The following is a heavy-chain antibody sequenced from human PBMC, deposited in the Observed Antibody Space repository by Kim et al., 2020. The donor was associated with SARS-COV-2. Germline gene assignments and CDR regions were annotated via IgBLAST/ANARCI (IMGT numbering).Heavy chain of an antibody. V-gene: IGHV3-23*01. D-gene: IGHD3-16*01. CDR3: AKDPRTSQGWGAFDI. Sequence: DSMKGRFTSAGDNSKNTLYLQINSLRAEDTAVYYCAKDPRTSQGWGAFDIWGQGPMVTVSS. J-gene: IGHJ3*02.